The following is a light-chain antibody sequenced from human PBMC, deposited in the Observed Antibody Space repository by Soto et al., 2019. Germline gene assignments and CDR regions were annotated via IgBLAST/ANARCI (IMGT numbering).Light chain of an antibody. V-gene: IGKV3-11*01. CDR1: QSVSSY. Sequence: EIVLTQSPATLSLSPGERATLSCRASQSVSSYLAWYQQKPGQAPRLLIYDASNRATGIPARFSGSGSGTDFTLTISSLEPEDFAVYYCHQRSNWPPGVTFGPGTKVDIK. J-gene: IGKJ3*01. CDR2: DAS. CDR3: HQRSNWPPGVT.